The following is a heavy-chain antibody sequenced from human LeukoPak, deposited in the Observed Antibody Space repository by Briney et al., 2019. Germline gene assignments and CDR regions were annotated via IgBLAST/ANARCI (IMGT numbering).Heavy chain of an antibody. Sequence: PSETLSLTCAVSGGSISSGGYSWSWIRQPPGKGLEWIGYIYHSGSTYYNPSLKSRVTISVDRSKNQFSLKLSSVTAADTAVYYCARDWSGLIDYWGQGTLVTVSS. J-gene: IGHJ4*02. V-gene: IGHV4-30-2*01. CDR3: ARDWSGLIDY. CDR1: GGSISSGGYS. D-gene: IGHD3-3*01. CDR2: IYHSGST.